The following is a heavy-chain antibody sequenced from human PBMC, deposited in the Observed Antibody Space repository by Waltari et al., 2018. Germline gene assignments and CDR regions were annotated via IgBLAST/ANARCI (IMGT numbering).Heavy chain of an antibody. CDR1: GYTCTAFF. Sequence: QVQLVQSGAEVTKSGAPVKVPCKASGYTCTAFFIPLVLQAPGQGLEWMGRINPNSGDTSYAQRFQGRVTMTGDTSITTAYMELTGLRSDDTAIYYCARSGGGTTTFGVAEWGQGSLVTVSS. CDR2: INPNSGDT. CDR3: ARSGGGTTTFGVAE. J-gene: IGHJ4*02. D-gene: IGHD3-3*01. V-gene: IGHV1-2*06.